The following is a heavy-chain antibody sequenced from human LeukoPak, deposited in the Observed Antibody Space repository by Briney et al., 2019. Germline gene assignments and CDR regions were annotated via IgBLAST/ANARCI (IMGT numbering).Heavy chain of an antibody. J-gene: IGHJ3*02. D-gene: IGHD3-22*01. CDR3: ARVGYDSSGPDAFDI. CDR1: GGSFSGYY. CDR2: INHSGST. Sequence: SETLSLTCAVYGGSFSGYYWSWIRQPPGKGLEWIGEINHSGSTNYNPSLKSRVTISVDTSKNQFSLKLSSVTAADTAVYYCARVGYDSSGPDAFDIWGQGTMVTVSS. V-gene: IGHV4-34*01.